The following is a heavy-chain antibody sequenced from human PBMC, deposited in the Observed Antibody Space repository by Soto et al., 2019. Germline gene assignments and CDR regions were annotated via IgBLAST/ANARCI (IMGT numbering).Heavy chain of an antibody. Sequence: QVQLVESGGGVVQPGTSLRLSCAASGFTFSSYGLHWVRQAPGKGLEWVAVIWFDGNNKYYADSVKGRFTISRDNSRNTLYLEMNSLTADDTAVYYCARGCGGNCYSAPPCAYWGQGTLVTVSS. CDR3: ARGCGGNCYSAPPCAY. CDR1: GFTFSSYG. D-gene: IGHD2-21*02. V-gene: IGHV3-33*01. CDR2: IWFDGNNK. J-gene: IGHJ4*02.